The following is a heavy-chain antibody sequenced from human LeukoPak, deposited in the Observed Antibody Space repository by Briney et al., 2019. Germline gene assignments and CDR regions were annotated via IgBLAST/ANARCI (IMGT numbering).Heavy chain of an antibody. J-gene: IGHJ4*02. CDR3: AREEGGSWYGSYFDY. D-gene: IGHD6-13*01. CDR1: GGTFSSYA. Sequence: SVKVSCKASGGTFSSYAISWVRQAPGQGLEWMGGIIPIFGTANYAQKFQGRVTITTDESTSTAYMELSSLGSEDTAVYYCAREEGGSWYGSYFDYWGQGTLVTVSS. V-gene: IGHV1-69*05. CDR2: IIPIFGTA.